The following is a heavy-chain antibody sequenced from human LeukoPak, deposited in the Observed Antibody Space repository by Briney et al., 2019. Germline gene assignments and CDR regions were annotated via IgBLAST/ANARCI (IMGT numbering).Heavy chain of an antibody. Sequence: ASVKVSCKVSGYTFTGYHMHWVRQAPGQGLEWMGWINPNSGGTNYAQEFQGRVTMAGDTSISTAYMELSRLRSDDTAVYYCVRSTAMVYFFDYWGQGTLVTVSS. CDR1: GYTFTGYH. CDR2: INPNSGGT. V-gene: IGHV1-2*02. CDR3: VRSTAMVYFFDY. D-gene: IGHD5-18*01. J-gene: IGHJ4*02.